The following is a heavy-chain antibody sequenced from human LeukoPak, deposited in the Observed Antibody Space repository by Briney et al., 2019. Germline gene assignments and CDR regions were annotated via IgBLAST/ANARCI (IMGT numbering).Heavy chain of an antibody. CDR2: INPISGGT. CDR3: AREMKIGRFDAFDI. CDR1: Y. J-gene: IGHJ3*02. D-gene: IGHD2/OR15-2a*01. V-gene: IGHV1-2*06. Sequence: YMDWVRQAPGQGVEGMGRINPISGGTNYAQKFQGRVTMTGDTSISTAYMELSRLRSDDTAVYYCAREMKIGRFDAFDIWGQGTMVTVSS.